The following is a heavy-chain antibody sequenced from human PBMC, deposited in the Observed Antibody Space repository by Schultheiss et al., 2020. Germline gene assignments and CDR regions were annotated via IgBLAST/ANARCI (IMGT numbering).Heavy chain of an antibody. J-gene: IGHJ6*02. D-gene: IGHD3-10*01. V-gene: IGHV3-30*07. Sequence: GGSLRLSCAASGFTFSSYAMHWVRQAPGKGLEWVAVISYDGSNKYYADSVRGRFTISRDNSQNTLYLQMNSLRAEDTAVYYCARFGASTRASGMDVWGQGTTVTVSS. CDR2: ISYDGSNK. CDR1: GFTFSSYA. CDR3: ARFGASTRASGMDV.